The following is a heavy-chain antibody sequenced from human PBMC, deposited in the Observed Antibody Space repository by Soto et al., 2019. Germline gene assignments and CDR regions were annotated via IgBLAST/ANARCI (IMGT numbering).Heavy chain of an antibody. CDR3: AASGYSYGFGGDFDY. J-gene: IGHJ4*02. D-gene: IGHD5-18*01. CDR1: GGTFSSYA. CDR2: IIPIFGTA. Sequence: SVKVSCKASGGTFSSYAISWVRQAPGQGLEWMGGIIPIFGTANYAQKFQGRVTITADESTSTAYMELSSLRSEDTAVYYCAASGYSYGFGGDFDYWGQGTLVTVSS. V-gene: IGHV1-69*13.